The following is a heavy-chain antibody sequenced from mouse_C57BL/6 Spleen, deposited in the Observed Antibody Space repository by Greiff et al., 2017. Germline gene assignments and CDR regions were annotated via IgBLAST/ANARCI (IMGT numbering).Heavy chain of an antibody. CDR2: INPKNGGT. D-gene: IGHD3-2*02. Sequence: VQLQQSGPELVKPGASVKMSCKASGYTFTDYNMHWVKQSHGQSLEWIGYINPKNGGTSYTPKFKGKAPLTAKQSSSTAYMELRSLTSEDSAVDYCAGLQLSLGYCDYWGQGTTLTVSS. J-gene: IGHJ2*01. CDR3: AGLQLSLGYCDY. CDR1: GYTFTDYN. V-gene: IGHV1-22*01.